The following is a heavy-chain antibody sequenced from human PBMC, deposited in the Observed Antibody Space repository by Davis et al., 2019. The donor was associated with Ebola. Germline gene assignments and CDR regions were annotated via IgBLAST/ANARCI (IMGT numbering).Heavy chain of an antibody. CDR3: ARTALTSVSDSGLGYNYFGP. D-gene: IGHD4-17*01. V-gene: IGHV4-34*01. Sequence: SETLSLTCTVSGGSISSYYWSWIRQPPGKGLEWLGEIRPGGSTNYSPSLKNRLTMSMDTSKNQVSLKLKSVTAADSAVYYCARTALTSVSDSGLGYNYFGPWGQGTLVTVSS. J-gene: IGHJ5*02. CDR1: GGSISSYY. CDR2: IRPGGST.